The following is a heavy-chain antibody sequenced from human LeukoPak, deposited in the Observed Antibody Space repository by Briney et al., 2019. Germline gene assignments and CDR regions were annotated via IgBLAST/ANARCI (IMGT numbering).Heavy chain of an antibody. J-gene: IGHJ4*02. D-gene: IGHD2-2*01. CDR1: GYSISSSY. CDR2: FYTSGSA. V-gene: IGHV4-4*07. CDR3: ARGGGASPSDY. Sequence: PSETLSLTCTVSGYSISSSYWSWIRQPAGKGLERIGRFYTSGSANYNPSLKSRVSMSVDTSKNQLSLKLTSVTAADTAVYYCARGGGASPSDYWGQGILVTVSS.